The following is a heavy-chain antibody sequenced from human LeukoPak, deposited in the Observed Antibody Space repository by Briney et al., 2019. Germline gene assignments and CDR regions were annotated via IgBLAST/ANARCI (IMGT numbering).Heavy chain of an antibody. Sequence: PSQTLSLTCAVSGGSISSGGYSWSWIRQPPGKGLEWIGYIYHSGSTYYNPSLKSRVTISVDRSKNQFSLKLSSVTAADTAVYYCARGNCGGSSYSHYYYYGMDVWGQGTTVTVSS. J-gene: IGHJ6*02. V-gene: IGHV4-30-2*01. D-gene: IGHD2-15*01. CDR3: ARGNCGGSSYSHYYYYGMDV. CDR1: GGSISSGGYS. CDR2: IYHSGST.